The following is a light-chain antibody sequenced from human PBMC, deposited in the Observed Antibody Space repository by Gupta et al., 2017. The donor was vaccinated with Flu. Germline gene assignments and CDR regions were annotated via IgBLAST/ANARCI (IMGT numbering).Light chain of an antibody. CDR3: AAWDDTLNGAV. CDR1: TSNIGNNF. J-gene: IGLJ1*01. V-gene: IGLV1-47*01. Sequence: SCSGSTSNIGNNFVYWYQHVPGTAPRLLISRINQRPSGVPDRFSGSRSGTSASLVITGLRSDDEADYYCAAWDDTLNGAVFGTGTTVSVL. CDR2: RIN.